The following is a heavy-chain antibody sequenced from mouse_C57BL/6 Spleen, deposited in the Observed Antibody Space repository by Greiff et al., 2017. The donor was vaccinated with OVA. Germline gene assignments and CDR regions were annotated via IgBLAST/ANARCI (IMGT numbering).Heavy chain of an antibody. CDR1: GYTFTSYW. D-gene: IGHD2-3*01. J-gene: IGHJ2*01. Sequence: QVQLHQPGAELVRPGSSVKLSCKASGYTFTSYWLDWVKQRPGQGLEWIGNIYPSDSETHYNQQFKDKATLTVDKSSSTVYLELSRLTSDDAAVDYCASLWLLRASYWGQGTTLTVSS. CDR3: ASLWLLRASY. V-gene: IGHV1-61*01. CDR2: IYPSDSET.